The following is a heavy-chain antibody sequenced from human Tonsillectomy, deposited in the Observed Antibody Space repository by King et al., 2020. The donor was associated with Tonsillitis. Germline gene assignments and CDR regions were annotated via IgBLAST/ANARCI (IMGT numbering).Heavy chain of an antibody. Sequence: DVQLVESGGGLVKPGGSLRLSCAASGFTFSTYSMSWVRQAPGRGLEWVSCISSSSRYIYYADSVKGRFTISRDNAKNSLYLQMNSLRAEDTAVYYCARETPSIYGDYSNGMDVWGQGTTVTVSS. D-gene: IGHD4-17*01. V-gene: IGHV3-21*01. CDR1: GFTFSTYS. J-gene: IGHJ6*02. CDR2: ISSSSRYI. CDR3: ARETPSIYGDYSNGMDV.